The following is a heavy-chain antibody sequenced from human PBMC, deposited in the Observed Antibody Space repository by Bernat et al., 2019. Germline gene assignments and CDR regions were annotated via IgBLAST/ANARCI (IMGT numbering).Heavy chain of an antibody. CDR1: GFTVSSMS. CDR3: ARTSGGFWGSYSDY. D-gene: IGHD3-3*01. Sequence: EVQLVETGGGLIQPGGSLRLSCAASGFTVSSMSMSWVRQAPGKGLECVSVIYSGGNTYYADSVKGRFTTSRDNSKNTLDLQMNSLRAEDTAVYYCARTSGGFWGSYSDYWGQGTLVTVSS. V-gene: IGHV3-53*02. J-gene: IGHJ4*02. CDR2: IYSGGNT.